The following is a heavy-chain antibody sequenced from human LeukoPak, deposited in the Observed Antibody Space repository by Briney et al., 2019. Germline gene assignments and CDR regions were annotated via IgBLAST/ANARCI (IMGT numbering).Heavy chain of an antibody. J-gene: IGHJ4*02. Sequence: PGRSLRLSCAASGFTFDDYAMHWVRQAPGKVLEWVSGISWNSGSIGYADSVKGRFTISRDNAKNSLYLQMNSLRAEDTALYYCAKDRYGDYTSGYFDYWGQGTLVTVSS. D-gene: IGHD4-17*01. CDR3: AKDRYGDYTSGYFDY. CDR1: GFTFDDYA. V-gene: IGHV3-9*01. CDR2: ISWNSGSI.